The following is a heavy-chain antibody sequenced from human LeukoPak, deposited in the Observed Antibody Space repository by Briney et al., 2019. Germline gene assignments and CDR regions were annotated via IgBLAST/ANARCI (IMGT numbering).Heavy chain of an antibody. V-gene: IGHV4-34*01. CDR3: ARGLITGRQQLVQGYDY. D-gene: IGHD6-13*01. Sequence: SETLSLTCAVYGGSFSGYYWSWIRQPPGKGLEWIGEINNSGSTNYNPSLKSRVTISVDTSKNQFSLKLSYVTDAETAVYYCARGLITGRQQLVQGYDYWGQGTLVTVSS. J-gene: IGHJ4*02. CDR1: GGSFSGYY. CDR2: INNSGST.